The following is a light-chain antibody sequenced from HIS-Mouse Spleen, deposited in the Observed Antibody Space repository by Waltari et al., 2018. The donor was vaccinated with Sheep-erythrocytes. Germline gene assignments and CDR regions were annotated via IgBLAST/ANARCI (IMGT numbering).Light chain of an antibody. Sequence: SYELTQPPSVSVSPGQTARITCSGDALPTQYAYCYQQKPGQAPVLVIYKDSERPSGIPERFSGSSSGTTVTLTISGVQAEDEADYYCQSADSSVVFGGGTKLTVL. CDR2: KDS. CDR3: QSADSSVV. J-gene: IGLJ2*01. V-gene: IGLV3-25*03. CDR1: ALPTQY.